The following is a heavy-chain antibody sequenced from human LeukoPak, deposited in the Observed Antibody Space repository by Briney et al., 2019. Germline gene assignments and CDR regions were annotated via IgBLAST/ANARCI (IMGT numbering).Heavy chain of an antibody. CDR3: ARVGVVAASPGGFDY. CDR2: ISSSGSTI. V-gene: IGHV3-48*03. J-gene: IGHJ4*02. D-gene: IGHD2-15*01. CDR1: GFTFSTYG. Sequence: PGGSLRLSCAASGFTFSTYGMSWVRQAPGKGLEWVSYISSSGSTIYYADSVKGRFTISRDNAKNSLYLQMNSLRAEDTAVYYCARVGVVAASPGGFDYWGQGTLVTVSS.